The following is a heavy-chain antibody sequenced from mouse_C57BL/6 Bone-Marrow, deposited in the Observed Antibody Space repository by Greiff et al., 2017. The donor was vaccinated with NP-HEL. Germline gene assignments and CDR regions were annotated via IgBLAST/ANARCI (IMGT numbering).Heavy chain of an antibody. Sequence: VQLQESGPELVRPGVSVKISCKGSGYTFTDYAMHWVKQSHAKSLEWIGVISTYYGDASYNQKFKDKATMTVDKSSSTAYMELARLTSEDSAVYYCAKIGIYGNYEDYAMDYWGQGTSVTVSS. CDR3: AKIGIYGNYEDYAMDY. CDR1: GYTFTDYA. J-gene: IGHJ4*01. V-gene: IGHV1-67*01. D-gene: IGHD2-1*01. CDR2: ISTYYGDA.